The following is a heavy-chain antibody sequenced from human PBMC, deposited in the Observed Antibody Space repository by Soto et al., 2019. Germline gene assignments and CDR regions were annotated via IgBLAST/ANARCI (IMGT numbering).Heavy chain of an antibody. Sequence: LSLTCTVSGGSISSYYWSWIRQPPGKGLEWIGYIYYSGSTNYNPSLKSRITISVDTSKNQFSLKLSSVTAADTAVYYCARQGHSNYYDYYYYMDVWGKGTTVTVSS. V-gene: IGHV4-59*01. CDR3: ARQGHSNYYDYYYYMDV. D-gene: IGHD4-4*01. CDR2: IYYSGST. CDR1: GGSISSYY. J-gene: IGHJ6*03.